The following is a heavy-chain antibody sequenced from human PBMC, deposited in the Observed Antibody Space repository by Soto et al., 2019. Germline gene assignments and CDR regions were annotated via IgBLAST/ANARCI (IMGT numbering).Heavy chain of an antibody. J-gene: IGHJ6*02. D-gene: IGHD1-26*01. Sequence: EVQLVESGGGLVQPGGSLRLSCAASGFTFSSYSMNWVRQAPGKGLEWVSYISSSSSTIYYADSVKGRFTISRDNXKXXLYLQMNSLRAEDTAVYYCARDEGATYYYYYGMDVWGQGTTVTVSS. CDR1: GFTFSSYS. CDR3: ARDEGATYYYYYGMDV. V-gene: IGHV3-48*01. CDR2: ISSSSSTI.